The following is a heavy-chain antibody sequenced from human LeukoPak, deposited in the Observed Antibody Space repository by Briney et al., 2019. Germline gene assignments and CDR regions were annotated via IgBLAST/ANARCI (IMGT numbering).Heavy chain of an antibody. D-gene: IGHD2-21*01. Sequence: PGGSLRLSCVASGFTFRNYAMSWVRQAPGKGLESVSTISGSASDTHYADSVKGRFTISRDNSKNTLYLHMDSLRADDTAVYYCAKDGEDWGHGTLVTVSS. V-gene: IGHV3-23*01. CDR2: ISGSASDT. CDR3: AKDGED. CDR1: GFTFRNYA. J-gene: IGHJ4*01.